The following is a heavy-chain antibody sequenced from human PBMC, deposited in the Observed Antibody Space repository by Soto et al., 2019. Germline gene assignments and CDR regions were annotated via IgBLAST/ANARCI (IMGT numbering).Heavy chain of an antibody. CDR1: GYTFTSYA. CDR2: INAGNGNT. CDR3: ARDLRSPPNAKQLNWFDP. J-gene: IGHJ5*02. D-gene: IGHD6-13*01. V-gene: IGHV1-3*01. Sequence: ASVKVSCKASGYTFTSYARHWVRQAPGQRLEWMGRINAGNGNTKYSQKFQGRVTITRDTSASTAYMELSSLRSEDTAVYYCARDLRSPPNAKQLNWFDPWGQGTLVTVSS.